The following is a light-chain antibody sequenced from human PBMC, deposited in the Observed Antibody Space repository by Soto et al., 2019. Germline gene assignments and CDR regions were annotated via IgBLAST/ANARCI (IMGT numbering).Light chain of an antibody. V-gene: IGKV3-15*01. CDR3: QQYNDWPLT. Sequence: EILMTQSPVTLSVSPGERATHSCRASQSVSSNLAWYQQKPGQAPSLLIYGAFTRATGIPARFSGTGSGTEFTLTISSLQSEDFALYYCQQYNDWPLTFGQGTKVDIK. CDR2: GAF. CDR1: QSVSSN. J-gene: IGKJ1*01.